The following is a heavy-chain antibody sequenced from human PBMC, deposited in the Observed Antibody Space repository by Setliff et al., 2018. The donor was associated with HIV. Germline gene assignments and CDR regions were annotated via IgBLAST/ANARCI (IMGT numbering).Heavy chain of an antibody. CDR1: GGTFSSYA. V-gene: IGHV1-69*05. CDR2: IIPIFGTA. J-gene: IGHJ3*02. CDR3: ARFWEPQGHDAFDI. Sequence: SVKVSCKASGGTFSSYAISWVRQAPGQGLEWMGGIIPIFGTANYAQKFQGRVTITTDESTSTAYMELSSLRSEDTAVYYCARFWEPQGHDAFDIWGQGTMVTVPS. D-gene: IGHD1-1*01.